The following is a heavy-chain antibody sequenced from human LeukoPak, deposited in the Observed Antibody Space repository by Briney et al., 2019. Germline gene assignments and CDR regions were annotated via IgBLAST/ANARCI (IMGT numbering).Heavy chain of an antibody. D-gene: IGHD1-26*01. J-gene: IGHJ5*02. CDR3: ARGSGSYSLDWFDP. V-gene: IGHV4-61*01. Sequence: SETLSLTCTVSGGSIGSSSYYWSWIRQPPGKGLEWIGYIYYSGSTNYNPSLKSRVTISVDTSKNQFSLKLSSVTAADTAVYYCARGSGSYSLDWFDPWGQGTLVTVSS. CDR2: IYYSGST. CDR1: GGSIGSSSYY.